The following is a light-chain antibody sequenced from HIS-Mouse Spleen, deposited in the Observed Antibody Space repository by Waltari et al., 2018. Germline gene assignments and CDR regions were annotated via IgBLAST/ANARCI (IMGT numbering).Light chain of an antibody. V-gene: IGLV1-47*01. CDR3: AAWDDSLSGPV. J-gene: IGLJ3*02. CDR1: SSTIGSNY. CDR2: RNN. Sequence: QSVLTQPPSASGTPGQRVTISRSGSSSTIGSNYVYWYQQPPGTAPKLLIYRNNQRPSGVPDRFSGSKSGTSASLAISGLRSEDEADYYCAAWDDSLSGPVFGGGTKLTVL.